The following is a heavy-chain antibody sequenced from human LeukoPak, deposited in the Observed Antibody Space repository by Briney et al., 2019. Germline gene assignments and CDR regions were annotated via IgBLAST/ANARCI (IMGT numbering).Heavy chain of an antibody. CDR2: ISAYNGNT. J-gene: IGHJ6*03. CDR1: GYSFTDYY. V-gene: IGHV1-18*01. D-gene: IGHD2-2*01. Sequence: ASVKVSCKTSGYSFTDYYMHWVRQAPGQGLEWMGWISAYNGNTNYAQKLQGRVTMTTDTSTSTAYMELRSLRSDDTAVYYCARDSVVVVPAAPQIYYYYYMDVWGKGTTVTVSS. CDR3: ARDSVVVVPAAPQIYYYYYMDV.